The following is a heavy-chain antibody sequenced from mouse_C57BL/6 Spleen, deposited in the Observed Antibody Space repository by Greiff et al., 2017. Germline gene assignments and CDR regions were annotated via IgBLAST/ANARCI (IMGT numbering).Heavy chain of an antibody. V-gene: IGHV1-85*01. CDR3: ARRRAYYSNYLDY. J-gene: IGHJ2*01. CDR2: IYPRDGST. D-gene: IGHD2-5*01. Sequence: QVQLQQSGPELVKPGASVKLSCKASGYTFTSYDINWVKQRPGQGLEWIGWIYPRDGSTKYNEKFKGKATLTVDTSSSTAYMELHSLTSEDSAVYFWARRRAYYSNYLDYWGQGTTLTVSS. CDR1: GYTFTSYD.